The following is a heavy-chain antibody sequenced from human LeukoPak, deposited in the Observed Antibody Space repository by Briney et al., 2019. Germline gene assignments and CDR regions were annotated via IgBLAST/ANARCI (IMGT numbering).Heavy chain of an antibody. Sequence: ASVKVSCKASGYTSTSYGISWVRQAPGQGLEWMGWISAYNGNTNYAQKLQGRVTMTTDTSTSTAYMELRSLRSDDTAVYYCARDAPNYYDSSGYYRYWGQGTLVTVSS. J-gene: IGHJ4*02. D-gene: IGHD3-22*01. CDR1: GYTSTSYG. CDR2: ISAYNGNT. V-gene: IGHV1-18*01. CDR3: ARDAPNYYDSSGYYRY.